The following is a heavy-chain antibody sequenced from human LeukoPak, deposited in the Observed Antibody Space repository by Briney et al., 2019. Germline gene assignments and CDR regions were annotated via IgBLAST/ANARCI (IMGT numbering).Heavy chain of an antibody. Sequence: ASVKVSCKASGYTFTSYGISWVRQAPGQGLEWMGWISAYNGNTNSEQKLQGRVTMTTDTSTSTAYMELRSLRSDDTAVYYCARSVSGYYDSSGYYYYWGQGTLVTVSS. CDR2: ISAYNGNT. CDR1: GYTFTSYG. CDR3: ARSVSGYYDSSGYYYY. V-gene: IGHV1-18*01. D-gene: IGHD3-22*01. J-gene: IGHJ4*02.